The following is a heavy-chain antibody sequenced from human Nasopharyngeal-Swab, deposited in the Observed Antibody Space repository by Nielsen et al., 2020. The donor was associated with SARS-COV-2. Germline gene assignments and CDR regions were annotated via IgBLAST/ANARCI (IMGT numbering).Heavy chain of an antibody. CDR1: GFTFDDYA. J-gene: IGHJ6*02. D-gene: IGHD6-13*01. V-gene: IGHV3-9*01. CDR2: ISWNSGSI. Sequence: SLRLSCAASGFTFDDYAMHWVRQAPGKGLEWVSGISWNSGSIGYADSVKGRFTISRDNSKNTLYLQMNSLRAEDTAVYYCANEPADYYYGMDVWGQGTTVTVSS. CDR3: ANEPADYYYGMDV.